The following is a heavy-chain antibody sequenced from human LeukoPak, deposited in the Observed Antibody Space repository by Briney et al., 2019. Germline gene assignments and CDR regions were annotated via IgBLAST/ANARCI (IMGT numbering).Heavy chain of an antibody. J-gene: IGHJ4*02. CDR3: ARGGFRGYYDSSGYYDY. CDR1: GGSFSGYY. CDR2: IYYSGST. D-gene: IGHD3-22*01. V-gene: IGHV4-59*01. Sequence: SETLSLTCAVYGGSFSGYYWSWIRQPPGKGLEWIGYIYYSGSTNYNPSLKSRVTISVDTSKNQFSLKLSSVTAADTAVYYCARGGFRGYYDSSGYYDYWGQGTLVTVSS.